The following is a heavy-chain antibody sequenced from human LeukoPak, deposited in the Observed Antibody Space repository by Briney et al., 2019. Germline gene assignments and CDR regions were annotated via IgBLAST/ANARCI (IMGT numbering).Heavy chain of an antibody. CDR2: MYYSGGT. Sequence: PSETLSLTCTVSGGSISSYYWSWIRQPPGKGLEWIGSMYYSGGTYYNPSLKSRVTISIDTSKNQFSLKLNSVTAADTAVYYCARLIRYCNTNSCYPFDSWGQGTLVTVSS. V-gene: IGHV4-59*05. J-gene: IGHJ4*02. CDR1: GGSISSYY. CDR3: ARLIRYCNTNSCYPFDS. D-gene: IGHD2-2*01.